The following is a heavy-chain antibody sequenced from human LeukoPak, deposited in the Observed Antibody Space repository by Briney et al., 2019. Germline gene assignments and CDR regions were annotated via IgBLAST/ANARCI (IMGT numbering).Heavy chain of an antibody. CDR1: GFTFSSYS. CDR2: ISSSSSYI. Sequence: PGGSLRLSCAASGFTFSSYSMNWVRQAPGKGLEWVSSISSSSSYIYYADSVKGRFTISRDNAKNSLYLQMNSLRAEDTAVYYCAGEGDSQGYFDYWGQGTLVTVSS. J-gene: IGHJ4*02. V-gene: IGHV3-21*01. CDR3: AGEGDSQGYFDY. D-gene: IGHD2-21*02.